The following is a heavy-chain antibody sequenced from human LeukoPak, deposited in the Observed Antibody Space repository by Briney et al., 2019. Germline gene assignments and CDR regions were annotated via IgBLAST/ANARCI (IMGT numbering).Heavy chain of an antibody. Sequence: PGGSLRLSCAASGFTFSSYWMSWVRQAPGRGLEWVANIKQDGSEKYYVDSVKGRFTISRDNAKNSLYLQMNSLRAEDTAVYYCARDLWSYDFWSGRGDYWGQGTLVTVSS. CDR2: IKQDGSEK. J-gene: IGHJ4*02. D-gene: IGHD3-3*01. CDR3: ARDLWSYDFWSGRGDY. CDR1: GFTFSSYW. V-gene: IGHV3-7*01.